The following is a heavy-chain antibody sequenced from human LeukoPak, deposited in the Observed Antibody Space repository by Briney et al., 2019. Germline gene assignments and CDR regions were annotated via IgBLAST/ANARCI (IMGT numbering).Heavy chain of an antibody. V-gene: IGHV3-20*04. Sequence: GGSLRLSCAASGFTFDDYGMSWVRQAPGKGLEWVSGMNWNGGSTGYADSVKGRFTISRDNAKNSLYLQMNSLRAEDTALYYCARLGVGATRDAFDIWGQGTMVTVSS. CDR3: ARLGVGATRDAFDI. D-gene: IGHD1-26*01. CDR2: MNWNGGST. J-gene: IGHJ3*02. CDR1: GFTFDDYG.